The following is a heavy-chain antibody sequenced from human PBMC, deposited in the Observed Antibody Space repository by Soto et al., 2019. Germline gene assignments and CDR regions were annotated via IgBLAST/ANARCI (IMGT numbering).Heavy chain of an antibody. D-gene: IGHD6-13*01. Sequence: GGSLRXSXXXSGFXFXSYGMHWVRXAPGKGLEWVAVIXYDGSNKYYADSVKGRFTISRDNSKNTLYLQMNSLRAEDTAVYYCARHGYSSGWYPDHWGQGTLVTVSS. V-gene: IGHV3-33*01. CDR2: IXYDGSNK. J-gene: IGHJ4*02. CDR1: GFXFXSYG. CDR3: ARHGYSSGWYPDH.